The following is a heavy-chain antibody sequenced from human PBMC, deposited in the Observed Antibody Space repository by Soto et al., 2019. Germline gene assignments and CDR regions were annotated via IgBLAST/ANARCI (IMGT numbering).Heavy chain of an antibody. Sequence: QVQLVQSGAEVKKPGASVKVSCETSGYTFPVSYTHWLRQAPGQGLEWMGWINPNSGDTNYAHKFEGKVTMSRDSSAGTAYKELSGLRSDDTAVYFCARASAGKTLYGMDVWGQGTTVTVSS. J-gene: IGHJ6*02. CDR2: INPNSGDT. V-gene: IGHV1-2*02. CDR3: ARASAGKTLYGMDV. CDR1: GYTFPVSY. D-gene: IGHD1-1*01.